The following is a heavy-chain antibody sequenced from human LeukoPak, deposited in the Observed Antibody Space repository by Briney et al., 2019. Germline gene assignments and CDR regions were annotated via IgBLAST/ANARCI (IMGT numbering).Heavy chain of an antibody. CDR3: ARGGTFGVDISDY. CDR2: ISSSSRNT. Sequence: PGGSLRLSCAVSGLTFSTYSMTWVRQAPGKGLEWVSSISSSSRNTYYADSVKGRFTISRDNAKNSLYLQINSLRAEDTAVYYCARGGTFGVDISDYWGQGTLVTVSS. J-gene: IGHJ4*02. D-gene: IGHD3-3*01. V-gene: IGHV3-21*01. CDR1: GLTFSTYS.